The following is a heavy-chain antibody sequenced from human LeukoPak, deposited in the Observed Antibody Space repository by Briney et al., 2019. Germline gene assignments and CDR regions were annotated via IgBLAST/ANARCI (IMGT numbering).Heavy chain of an antibody. CDR1: GYSFTSYW. J-gene: IGHJ3*02. CDR3: ARRRSTNRRYYDSDDAFDI. D-gene: IGHD3-9*01. Sequence: GESLKISCKGSGYSFTSYWIGWVRQMPGKGLEWMGIIYPGDSDTRYSPSFQGQVTISADKSISTAYLQWSSLKASDTAMYYCARRRSTNRRYYDSDDAFDIWGQGTMVTVSS. CDR2: IYPGDSDT. V-gene: IGHV5-51*01.